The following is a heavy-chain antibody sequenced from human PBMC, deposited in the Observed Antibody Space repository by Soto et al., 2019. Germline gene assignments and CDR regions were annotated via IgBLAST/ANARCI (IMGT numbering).Heavy chain of an antibody. D-gene: IGHD1-1*01. J-gene: IGHJ5*02. CDR1: GGSIRSTTYY. V-gene: IGHV4-39*01. Sequence: SETRSLTCTVSGGSIRSTTYYWSWILHPPGKLLEWIASIYYSGTTYYHPSLKSRVTTSVDTPKNQVSLKLSSVTAADTAVYYCVRHWSSSGNNWFDPWGQGTQVTVSS. CDR2: IYYSGTT. CDR3: VRHWSSSGNNWFDP.